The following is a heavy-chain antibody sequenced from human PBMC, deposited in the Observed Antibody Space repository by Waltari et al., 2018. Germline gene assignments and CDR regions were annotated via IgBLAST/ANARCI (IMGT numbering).Heavy chain of an antibody. J-gene: IGHJ4*02. CDR2: INSDGSST. CDR1: GFTFSSYW. Sequence: EVQLVESGGGLVQPGGSLRLSCAASGFTFSSYWMHWVRQAPGKGLVWVSRINSDGSSTSNADSVKGRFTISRDNAKNTLYLQMNSLRAEDTVVYYCARDQQLGLLDYWGQGTLVTVSS. CDR3: ARDQQLGLLDY. D-gene: IGHD6-6*01. V-gene: IGHV3-74*01.